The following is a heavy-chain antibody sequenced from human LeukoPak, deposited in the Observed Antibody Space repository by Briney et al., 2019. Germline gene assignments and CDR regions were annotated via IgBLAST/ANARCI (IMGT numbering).Heavy chain of an antibody. D-gene: IGHD6-13*01. CDR2: ISYKGNNK. CDR3: AKDGDIAAAAYYFNY. Sequence: GGSLRLSCVASGFTFSNYGTHWVRQAPGKGLEWVAVISYKGNNKYYEDSVKGRFTISRDNSKNTLYLEMNSLRAEDTAVYYCAKDGDIAAAAYYFNYWGQGTLVTVSS. CDR1: GFTFSNYG. V-gene: IGHV3-30*18. J-gene: IGHJ4*02.